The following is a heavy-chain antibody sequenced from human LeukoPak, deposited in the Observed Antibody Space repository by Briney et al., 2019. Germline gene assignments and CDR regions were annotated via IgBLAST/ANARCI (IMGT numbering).Heavy chain of an antibody. D-gene: IGHD3-22*01. Sequence: GGSLRLSCAASGFTFSSYAINWVRQAPGKGLEWVSAISGSGDSVYYADSVKGRFTISRDNSKNTLYLQMNTLRAEDTAVYYCAKRSSDYYGSSGYYFDFWGQGTLVTVSS. CDR2: ISGSGDSV. CDR3: AKRSSDYYGSSGYYFDF. V-gene: IGHV3-23*01. CDR1: GFTFSSYA. J-gene: IGHJ4*02.